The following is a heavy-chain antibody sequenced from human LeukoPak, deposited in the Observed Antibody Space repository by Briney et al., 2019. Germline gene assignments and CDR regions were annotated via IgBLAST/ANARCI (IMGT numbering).Heavy chain of an antibody. CDR3: ARHGYCSSTSCRGYNWFDP. CDR2: INHSGST. V-gene: IGHV4-34*01. J-gene: IGHJ5*02. D-gene: IGHD2-2*03. CDR1: GGSFSGYY. Sequence: ETSETLSLTCAVYGGSFSGYYWSWIRQPPGKGLEWIGEINHSGSTNYNPSLKSRVTISVDTSKNQFSLKLSSVTAADTAVYYCARHGYCSSTSCRGYNWFDPWGQGTLVTVSS.